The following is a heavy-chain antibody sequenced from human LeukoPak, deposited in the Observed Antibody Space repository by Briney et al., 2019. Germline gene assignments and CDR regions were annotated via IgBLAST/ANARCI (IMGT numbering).Heavy chain of an antibody. CDR2: INTNSGGT. V-gene: IGHV1-2*06. CDR3: ARRVVGASGGFFDY. D-gene: IGHD1-26*01. CDR1: GYTFTGYY. Sequence: PGASVKVSCKASGYTFTGYYMHWVRQAPGQGLEWMGRINTNSGGTNYAQKFQGRVTITRDKSISTAYMELSRLRSDDTAVYYCARRVVGASGGFFDYWGQGTLVTVSS. J-gene: IGHJ4*02.